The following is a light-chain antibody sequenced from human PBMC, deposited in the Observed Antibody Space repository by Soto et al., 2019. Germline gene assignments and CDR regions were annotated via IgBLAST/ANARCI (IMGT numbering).Light chain of an antibody. V-gene: IGKV4-1*01. CDR1: LSALFRPNNKNY. CDR3: QQYFGTPWT. J-gene: IGKJ1*01. CDR2: WAS. Sequence: DIVMTQSPDSLAVSLGERATINCKSSLSALFRPNNKNYLAWYQQKPGQPPKLLIYWASTRESGIPDRFSGSGSGTDFTLTISNLQAEDVAVYSCQQYFGTPWTFGQGTKVEVK.